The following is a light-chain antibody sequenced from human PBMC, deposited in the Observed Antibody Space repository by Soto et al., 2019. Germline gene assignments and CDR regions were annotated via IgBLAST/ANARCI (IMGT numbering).Light chain of an antibody. Sequence: QSVLTQPPSVSGAPGQRVTISCTGSSSNIGAGYDVHWYQQLPGRAPKLLIYGNTNRPSGVPDRFSGSKSGTSASLAITGLQAEGEAVYYCLSFDSSLSVVFGGGTKLTVL. V-gene: IGLV1-40*01. CDR2: GNT. J-gene: IGLJ2*01. CDR3: LSFDSSLSVV. CDR1: SSNIGAGYD.